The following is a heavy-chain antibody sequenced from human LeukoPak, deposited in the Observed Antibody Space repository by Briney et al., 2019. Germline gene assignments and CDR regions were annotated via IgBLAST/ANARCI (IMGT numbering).Heavy chain of an antibody. J-gene: IGHJ5*02. CDR1: GGTFSSYA. D-gene: IGHD2-15*01. CDR3: ARNNVVVVAASLSPFDP. Sequence: SVKVSCKASGGTFSSYAISWVRQAPGQGLEWMGGIIPIFGTANYAQKFQGRVTITADDSTSTAYMELSSLRSEDTAVCYCARNNVVVVAASLSPFDPWGQGTLVTVSS. CDR2: IIPIFGTA. V-gene: IGHV1-69*13.